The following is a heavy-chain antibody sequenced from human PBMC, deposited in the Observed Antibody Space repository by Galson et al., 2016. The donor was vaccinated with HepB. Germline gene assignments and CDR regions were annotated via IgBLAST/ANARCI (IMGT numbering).Heavy chain of an antibody. CDR3: ARKGKARQVVGVQETYYFDY. CDR2: ISYDGSNK. CDR1: GFSFSGYA. J-gene: IGHJ4*02. D-gene: IGHD2-8*01. V-gene: IGHV3-30*04. Sequence: SLRLSCAASGFSFSGYAMHWVRQAPGRGLEWVAIISYDGSNKNYADFVKGRFTISRDNSKNTVYLQMNSLRAEDTAVYYCARKGKARQVVGVQETYYFDYWCQGTLVTVSS.